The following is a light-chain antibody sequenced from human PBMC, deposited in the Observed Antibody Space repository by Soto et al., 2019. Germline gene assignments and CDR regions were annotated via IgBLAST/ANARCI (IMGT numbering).Light chain of an antibody. V-gene: IGKV1-39*01. CDR3: QQSYSSPQMYT. CDR2: AAS. J-gene: IGKJ2*01. CDR1: QTISSS. Sequence: DIPMTQSPSSLSASVGDRVTITCRSSQTISSSLNWYQQKPGKAPDLLIYAASNLQSGVPSRFRGSGSGSDFTLTISSLQPEDFATYYCQQSYSSPQMYTVGQGTRLEIK.